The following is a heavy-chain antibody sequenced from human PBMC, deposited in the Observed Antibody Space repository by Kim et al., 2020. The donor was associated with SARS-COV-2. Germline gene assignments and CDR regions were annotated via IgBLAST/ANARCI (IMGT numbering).Heavy chain of an antibody. CDR3: ARRYGDYADFNY. J-gene: IGHJ4*02. D-gene: IGHD4-17*01. V-gene: IGHV5-51*01. Sequence: RYSPALEGPVTISADKSISTAYLQWSSLKASDTAMYYCARRYGDYADFNYWGQGTLVTVSS.